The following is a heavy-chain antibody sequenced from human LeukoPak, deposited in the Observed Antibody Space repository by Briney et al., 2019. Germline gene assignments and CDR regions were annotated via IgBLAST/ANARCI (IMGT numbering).Heavy chain of an antibody. CDR1: GFTFSSYG. D-gene: IGHD3-10*01. V-gene: IGHV3-33*01. CDR2: IWYDGSNK. J-gene: IGHJ4*02. Sequence: PGGSLRLSCAASGFTFSSYGMHWVRQAPGKGLEWVALIWYDGSNKYYAESVRGRFTISRDNSKKTLYLHMNSLRADDTAVYYCARDLRGFGELLYGFLGYWGQGILVTVSS. CDR3: ARDLRGFGELLYGFLGY.